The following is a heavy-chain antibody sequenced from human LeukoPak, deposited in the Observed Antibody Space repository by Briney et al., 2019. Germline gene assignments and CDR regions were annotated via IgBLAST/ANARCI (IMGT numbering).Heavy chain of an antibody. J-gene: IGHJ6*04. CDR3: AKALWFGELWDAVDV. Sequence: GGPLRLPCAASGFTFDDYAMHWVRHAPGKGLEWVSLISGDGGSTYYADSVKGRFTISSDNSKNSLYLQMNSLRTEDTALYYCAKALWFGELWDAVDVWGEGTTVTVSS. CDR1: GFTFDDYA. V-gene: IGHV3-43*02. CDR2: ISGDGGST. D-gene: IGHD3-10*01.